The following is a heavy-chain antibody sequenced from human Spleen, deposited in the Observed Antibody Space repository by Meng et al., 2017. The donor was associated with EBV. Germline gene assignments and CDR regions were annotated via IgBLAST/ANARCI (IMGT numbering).Heavy chain of an antibody. Sequence: EVQLVESGGGLVMPGGSQRLSCAASGSAFSGYTMNWVRQAPGKGLEWVSSISTTSSYIHYADPVKGRFTISRDNAKNSLYLQMNSLRAEDTAVYYCVGRDSSGYHTWGQGTLVTVSS. D-gene: IGHD3-22*01. CDR1: GSAFSGYT. V-gene: IGHV3-21*01. CDR2: ISTTSSYI. CDR3: VGRDSSGYHT. J-gene: IGHJ4*02.